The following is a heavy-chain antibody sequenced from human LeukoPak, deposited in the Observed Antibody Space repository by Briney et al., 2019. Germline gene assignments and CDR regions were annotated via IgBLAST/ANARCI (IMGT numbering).Heavy chain of an antibody. V-gene: IGHV1-18*01. CDR1: GYTFTSYG. Sequence: ASVKVSCKASGYTFTSYGISWVRQAPGQGLEWMGWISAYNGNTNYAQKLQGRVTMTTDTSTSTAYMELRSLRSDDAAVYYCARDPIAARRHGFDPWGQGTLVTVSS. CDR3: ARDPIAARRHGFDP. J-gene: IGHJ5*02. CDR2: ISAYNGNT. D-gene: IGHD6-6*01.